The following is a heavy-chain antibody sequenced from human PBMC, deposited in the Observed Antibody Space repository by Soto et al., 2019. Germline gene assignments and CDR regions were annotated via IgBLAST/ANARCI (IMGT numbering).Heavy chain of an antibody. D-gene: IGHD5-12*01. CDR2: FDPEDGET. V-gene: IGHV1-24*01. Sequence: ASVKVSCKVSGYTLTELSMHWVRQAPGKGLEWMGGFDPEDGETIYAQKFQGRVTMTEDTSTDTAYMELSSLRSEDTAVYYCATSPGFAGYNTPLYNWGQGTLVTVSS. CDR1: GYTLTELS. CDR3: ATSPGFAGYNTPLYN. J-gene: IGHJ4*02.